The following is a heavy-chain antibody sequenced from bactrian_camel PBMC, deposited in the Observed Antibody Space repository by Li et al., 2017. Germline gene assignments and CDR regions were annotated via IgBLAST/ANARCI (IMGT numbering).Heavy chain of an antibody. D-gene: IGHD1*01. J-gene: IGHJ6*01. CDR2: FYSDGTTY. CDR3: AASRWVTWARELLESDFHF. V-gene: IGHV3S14*01. Sequence: HVQLVESGGGFVQAGGTLRLSCVASGHTDSIDSLITMGWLRQAPGKEREGVATFYSDGTTYVCADSVKGRFTISQDNPKDTLYLQMNSLKPEDSAMYYCAASRWVTWARELLESDFHFWGQGTQVTVS. CDR1: GHTDSIDSLIT.